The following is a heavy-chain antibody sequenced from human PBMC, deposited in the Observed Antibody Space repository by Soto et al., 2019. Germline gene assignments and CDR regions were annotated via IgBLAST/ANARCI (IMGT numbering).Heavy chain of an antibody. D-gene: IGHD1-26*01. V-gene: IGHV3-9*01. CDR2: ISWNSGSI. Sequence: EMQLVESGGGLVQPGRSLRLSCAASGFTFDDYAMHWVRQAPGKGLEWVSGISWNSGSIGYADTVKCRFSISRDNAKNSLYLQMNSLRPEDTALYFCAKAHMWGGTEWETSFDSWGQGTLVTVAS. J-gene: IGHJ4*02. CDR3: AKAHMWGGTEWETSFDS. CDR1: GFTFDDYA.